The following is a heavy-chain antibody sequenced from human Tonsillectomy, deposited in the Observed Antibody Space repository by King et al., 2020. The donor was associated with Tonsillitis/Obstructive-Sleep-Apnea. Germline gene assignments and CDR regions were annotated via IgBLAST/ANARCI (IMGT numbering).Heavy chain of an antibody. J-gene: IGHJ6*02. D-gene: IGHD3-10*01. CDR3: ASGPRYGSGSFYYYGMDV. Sequence: QLVQSGAEVKKPGSSVKVSCKASGGTFSSYAISWVRQAPGQGLEWMGGIIPILGIANYAQKFQGRVTITADKSTSTAYMELSSLRSEDTAVYYCASGPRYGSGSFYYYGMDVWGQGTTVTVSS. CDR1: GGTFSSYA. CDR2: IIPILGIA. V-gene: IGHV1-69*10.